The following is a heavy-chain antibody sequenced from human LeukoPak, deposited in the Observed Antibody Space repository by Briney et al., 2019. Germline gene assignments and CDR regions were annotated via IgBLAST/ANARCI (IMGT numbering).Heavy chain of an antibody. CDR1: GFTFDDYA. J-gene: IGHJ6*03. V-gene: IGHV3-9*01. CDR3: AKDTLGYYYYMDV. CDR2: ISWNSGSI. Sequence: GRSLRLSCAASGFTFDDYAMHWVRQAPGKGLEWVSGISWNSGSIGYADSVKGRFTISRDNAKNSLYLQMNSLRAADTALYYCAKDTLGYYYYMDVWGKGTTVTVSS.